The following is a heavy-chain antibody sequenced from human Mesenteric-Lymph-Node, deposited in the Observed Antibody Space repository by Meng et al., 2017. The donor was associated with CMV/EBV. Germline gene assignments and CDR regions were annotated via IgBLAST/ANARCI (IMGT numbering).Heavy chain of an antibody. CDR2: IRYDGSNN. CDR3: AKDGAREGATYKYYYGMDV. D-gene: IGHD1-26*01. J-gene: IGHJ6*02. Sequence: GGSLRPSCVVSALTSSSYFMSWVRQAPGKGLEWVAFIRYDGSNNNYADSVKGRFTISRDNSKNTLYLQMNSLRAEDTAVYYCAKDGAREGATYKYYYGMDVWGQGTTVTVSS. V-gene: IGHV3-30*02. CDR1: ALTSSSYF.